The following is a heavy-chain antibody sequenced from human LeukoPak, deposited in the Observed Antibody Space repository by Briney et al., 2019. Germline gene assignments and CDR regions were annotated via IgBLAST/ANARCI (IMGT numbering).Heavy chain of an antibody. CDR3: ARDRHIVVVTDYYYYAMDV. Sequence: GGSLRLSCAASGFTFSSYAMHWVRQAPGKGLEWVAVISYDGSNKYYADSVKGRFTISRDNSKNTLYLQMNSLRAEDTAVYYCARDRHIVVVTDYYYYAMDVWGQGTTVTVSS. CDR1: GFTFSSYA. J-gene: IGHJ6*02. V-gene: IGHV3-30*04. D-gene: IGHD2-21*02. CDR2: ISYDGSNK.